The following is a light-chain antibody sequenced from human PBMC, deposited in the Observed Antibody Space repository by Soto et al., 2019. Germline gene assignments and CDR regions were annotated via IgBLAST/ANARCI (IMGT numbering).Light chain of an antibody. CDR3: QQYNNWPSWT. CDR1: QSVSSN. CDR2: GAS. J-gene: IGKJ1*01. Sequence: TQSPSFLSASVGDRVTITCRASQSVSSNLAWYQQKPGQAPRLLIYGASTRATGIPARFSGSGSGTEFTLTISSLQSEDFAVYYCQQYNNWPSWTFGQGTKVDIK. V-gene: IGKV3-15*01.